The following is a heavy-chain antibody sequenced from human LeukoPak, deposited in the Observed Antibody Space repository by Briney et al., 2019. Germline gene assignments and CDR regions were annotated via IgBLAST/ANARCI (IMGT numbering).Heavy chain of an antibody. J-gene: IGHJ4*02. D-gene: IGHD5-24*01. CDR3: ARDLVEMATIALDY. V-gene: IGHV4-4*07. CDR1: GGSISSYY. Sequence: RPSETLSLTCTVSGGSISSYYWSWIRQPAGKGLEWIGRIYTSGRTNYNPSLKSRVTMSVDTSKNQFSLKLSSVTAADTAVYYCARDLVEMATIALDYWGQGTLVTVSS. CDR2: IYTSGRT.